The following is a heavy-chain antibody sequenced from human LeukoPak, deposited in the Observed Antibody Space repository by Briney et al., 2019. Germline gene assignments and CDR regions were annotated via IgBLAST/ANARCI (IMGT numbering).Heavy chain of an antibody. Sequence: PSETLSLTCTVSGYSISSGYYWGWIRQPPGKGLEWIGSIYHSGSTYYNPSLKSRVTISVDTSKNQFSLKLSSVTAADTAVYYCARDRAIVVVIDGGIDYWGQGTLVTVSS. CDR1: GYSISSGYY. V-gene: IGHV4-38-2*02. J-gene: IGHJ4*02. CDR2: IYHSGST. CDR3: ARDRAIVVVIDGGIDY. D-gene: IGHD2-21*01.